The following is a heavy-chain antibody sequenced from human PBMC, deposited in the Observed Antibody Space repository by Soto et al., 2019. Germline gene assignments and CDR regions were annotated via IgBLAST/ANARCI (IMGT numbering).Heavy chain of an antibody. D-gene: IGHD3-22*01. CDR3: ARPTYYYDSSAPPAY. V-gene: IGHV1-69*13. J-gene: IGHJ4*02. CDR2: IIPIFGTA. CDR1: GGTFSSYA. Sequence: SVKVSCKASGGTFSSYAISWVRQAPGQGLEWMGGIIPIFGTANYAQKFQGRVTITADESTSTAYMELSSLRSEDTAVYYCARPTYYYDSSAPPAYWGQGTLVTVSS.